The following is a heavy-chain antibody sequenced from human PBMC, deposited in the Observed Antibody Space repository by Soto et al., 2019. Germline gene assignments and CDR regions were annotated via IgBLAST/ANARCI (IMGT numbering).Heavy chain of an antibody. J-gene: IGHJ6*02. CDR1: GGTFSSYA. D-gene: IGHD1-1*01. Sequence: QVQLVQSGAEVKKPGSSVKVSCKASGGTFSSYAISWVRQAPGQGLEWMGGIIPIFGTADYAQKFQGRVTITADESTSTDYMELSSLRSEDTAVYYCATTGTWNAGRYYYGMDVWGQGTTVTVSS. CDR3: ATTGTWNAGRYYYGMDV. V-gene: IGHV1-69*12. CDR2: IIPIFGTA.